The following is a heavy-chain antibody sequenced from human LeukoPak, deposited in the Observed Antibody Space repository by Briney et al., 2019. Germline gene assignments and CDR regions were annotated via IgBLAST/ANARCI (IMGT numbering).Heavy chain of an antibody. Sequence: GGSLRLSCAASGFTVSSYAMHWVRQAPGKGLEWVAVISYDGSYKYYADSVKGRFTISTDNSKNTLYLQMDSLRAEDTAVYYCARDLYGDYSFDYWGLGTLVTVSS. CDR2: ISYDGSYK. D-gene: IGHD4-17*01. CDR1: GFTVSSYA. V-gene: IGHV3-30*04. J-gene: IGHJ4*02. CDR3: ARDLYGDYSFDY.